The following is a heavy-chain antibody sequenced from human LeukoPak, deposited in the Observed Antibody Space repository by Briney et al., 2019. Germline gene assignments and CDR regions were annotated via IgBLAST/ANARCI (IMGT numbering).Heavy chain of an antibody. D-gene: IGHD3-22*01. CDR2: ISDSSSTI. CDR3: AGDLSDDTSGH. J-gene: IGHJ4*02. Sequence: GGSLRLSCAASGFTFSTFSMNWVRQAPGKGLEWVSYISDSSSTIYYAESVKGRFTISRNNAKSSLYLQMNSLRAEDTAMYYCAGDLSDDTSGHWGQGTLVTVSS. V-gene: IGHV3-48*01. CDR1: GFTFSTFS.